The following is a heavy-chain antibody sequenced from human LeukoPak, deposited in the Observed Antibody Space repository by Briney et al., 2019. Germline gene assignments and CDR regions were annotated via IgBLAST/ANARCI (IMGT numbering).Heavy chain of an antibody. CDR1: GYTFTSYY. CDR2: INPSGGST. CDR3: AKSGGSGGYWFVGGPFDY. J-gene: IGHJ4*02. D-gene: IGHD3-22*01. V-gene: IGHV1-46*01. Sequence: ASVKVSCKASGYTFTSYYMHWVRQAPGQGLEWMGIINPSGGSTSYAQKFQGRVTMTRDMSTSTVYMELSSLRSEDTAVYYCAKSGGSGGYWFVGGPFDYWGQGTLVTVSS.